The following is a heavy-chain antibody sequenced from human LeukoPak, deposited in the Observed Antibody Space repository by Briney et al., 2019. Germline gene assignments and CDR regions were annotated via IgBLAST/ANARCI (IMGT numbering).Heavy chain of an antibody. V-gene: IGHV3-21*01. CDR2: ISSSSSYI. J-gene: IGHJ6*03. CDR3: ARGPPTAMDYYYYMDV. CDR1: GFTFSSYS. D-gene: IGHD5-18*01. Sequence: PGGSLRLSCAASGFTFSSYSMNWVRQAPGKGLEWVSSISSSSSYIYYADSVKGRFTISRDNAKNSLYLQVNSLRAEDTAVYYCARGPPTAMDYYYYMDVWGKGTTVTVSS.